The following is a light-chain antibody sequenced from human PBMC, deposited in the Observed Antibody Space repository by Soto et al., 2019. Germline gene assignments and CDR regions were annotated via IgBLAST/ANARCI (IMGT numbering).Light chain of an antibody. Sequence: QSVLTQPASVSGSPGQSITISCTGTSSDVGNDNFVSWYQHHPGKAPKLIIYEVSYRPSGVSHRFSGSKSGNTASLTISGLQSEDEADYSCCSFAGSYSYVFGTGTKVTVL. V-gene: IGLV2-23*02. CDR2: EVS. CDR3: CSFAGSYSYV. CDR1: SSDVGNDNF. J-gene: IGLJ1*01.